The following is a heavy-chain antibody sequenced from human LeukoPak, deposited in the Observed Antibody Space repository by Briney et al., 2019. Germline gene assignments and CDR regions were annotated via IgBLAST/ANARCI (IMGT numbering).Heavy chain of an antibody. CDR3: ASVHYYASGGYYTFDY. J-gene: IGHJ4*02. CDR2: MNPNSGTT. Sequence: ASVKVSCKASGYTFTSYDINWVRQATAQGLEWMGWMNPNSGTTGYAQKFQGRVTMTRSTSISTAYMELSSLRSEDTALYYCASVHYYASGGYYTFDYWGQGTLVTVSS. D-gene: IGHD3-22*01. CDR1: GYTFTSYD. V-gene: IGHV1-8*01.